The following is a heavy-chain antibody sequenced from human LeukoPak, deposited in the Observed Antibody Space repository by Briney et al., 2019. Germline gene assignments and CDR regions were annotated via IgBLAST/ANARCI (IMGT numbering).Heavy chain of an antibody. J-gene: IGHJ6*02. CDR1: GYTFTSYG. D-gene: IGHD4-17*01. CDR2: ISAYNGNT. V-gene: IGHV1-18*01. Sequence: ASVTVSCTASGYTFTSYGISWVRQAPGQGLEWMGWISAYNGNTNYAQKLQGRVTMTTDTSTSTAYMELRSLRSDDTAVYYCARGGSLDYGAPNGMDVWGQGTTVTVSS. CDR3: ARGGSLDYGAPNGMDV.